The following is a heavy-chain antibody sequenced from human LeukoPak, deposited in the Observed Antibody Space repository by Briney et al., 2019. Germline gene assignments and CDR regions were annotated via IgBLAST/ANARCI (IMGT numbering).Heavy chain of an antibody. CDR3: ARGWSRDDFDY. CDR2: ISGSGGST. V-gene: IGHV3-23*01. CDR1: GFTFSSYA. J-gene: IGHJ4*02. D-gene: IGHD2-15*01. Sequence: PGGSLRLSCAASGFTFSSYAMSWVRQAPGKGLEWVSTISGSGGSTYYADSVKGRFTISRDNSKNTLYLQMNSLRAEDTTLYYCARGWSRDDFDYWGQGTLVTVSS.